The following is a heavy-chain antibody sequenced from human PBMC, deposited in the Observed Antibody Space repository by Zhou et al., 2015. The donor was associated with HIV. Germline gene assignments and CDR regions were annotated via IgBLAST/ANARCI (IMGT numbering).Heavy chain of an antibody. D-gene: IGHD3-16*02. J-gene: IGHJ4*02. CDR3: ARGGPGRYDYVWGSYRNSQVDY. Sequence: QVQLVQSGAEVKKPGASVKVSCKASGYTFTSYGISWVRQAPGQGLEWMGWISAYNGNTNYAQKLQGRVTMTTDTSTSTAYMELRSLRSDDTAVYYCARGGPGRYDYVWGSYRNSQVDYWGQGTLVIVSS. CDR1: GYTFTSYG. CDR2: ISAYNGNT. V-gene: IGHV1-18*01.